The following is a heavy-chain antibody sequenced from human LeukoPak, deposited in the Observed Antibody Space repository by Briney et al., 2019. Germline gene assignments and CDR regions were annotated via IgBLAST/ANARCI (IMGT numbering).Heavy chain of an antibody. Sequence: GGSLRLSCEVSGFTFSTYGMSWVRQAPGKGLEWVSAITGSGGRTYYADSVKGRFTISRDNSKNTLYLQMNSLRAEDTAVYYCANDYYDSSGYSTPAYDYWGQGTLVTVSS. D-gene: IGHD3-22*01. J-gene: IGHJ4*02. V-gene: IGHV3-23*01. CDR2: ITGSGGRT. CDR3: ANDYYDSSGYSTPAYDY. CDR1: GFTFSTYG.